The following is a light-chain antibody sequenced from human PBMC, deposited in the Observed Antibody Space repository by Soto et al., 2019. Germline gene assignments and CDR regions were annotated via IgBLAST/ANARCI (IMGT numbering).Light chain of an antibody. CDR2: KVS. J-gene: IGKJ2*01. CDR3: MQGTHWPYT. Sequence: DVVMTQSPLSLSVTLGQPASISCRSTQSLVHSDGNTHLNWFQQRPGQSPRRLICKVSNRDSGVPDRFSGSASGTDFTLKISRVEAEDVGVYYCMQGTHWPYTFGQGTKLEIK. CDR1: QSLVHSDGNTH. V-gene: IGKV2-30*02.